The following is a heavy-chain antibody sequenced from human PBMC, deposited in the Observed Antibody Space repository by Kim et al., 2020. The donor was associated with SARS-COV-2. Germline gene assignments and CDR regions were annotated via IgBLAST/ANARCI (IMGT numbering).Heavy chain of an antibody. CDR2: IWYDGSNK. D-gene: IGHD3-10*01. Sequence: GGSLRLSCAASGFTFSSYAMHWVRQAPGKGLEWVAVIWYDGSNKYYADSVKGRFTISRDNSKNTLYLQMNSLRAEDTAVYYCAKDEGFGELRFLGAFDIWGQGTMVTVSS. CDR1: GFTFSSYA. J-gene: IGHJ3*02. CDR3: AKDEGFGELRFLGAFDI. V-gene: IGHV3-33*06.